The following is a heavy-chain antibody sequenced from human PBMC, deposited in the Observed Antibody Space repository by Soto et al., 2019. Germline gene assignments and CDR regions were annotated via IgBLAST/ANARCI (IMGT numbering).Heavy chain of an antibody. CDR3: AKSGAVVVVAATPPWYFDL. V-gene: IGHV3-23*01. CDR2: ISGSGGST. Sequence: EVQLLESGGGLVQPGGSLRLSCAASGFTFSSYAMSWVRQAPGKGLEWVSAISGSGGSTYYADSVKGRFTISRDNSKNPLYLQMNRLRAEDTAVYYCAKSGAVVVVAATPPWYFDLWGRGTLVTVSS. J-gene: IGHJ2*01. CDR1: GFTFSSYA. D-gene: IGHD2-15*01.